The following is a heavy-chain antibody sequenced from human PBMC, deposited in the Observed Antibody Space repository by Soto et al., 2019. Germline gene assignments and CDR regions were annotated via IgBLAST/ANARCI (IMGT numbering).Heavy chain of an antibody. CDR3: ARGMVRGVYSDY. J-gene: IGHJ4*02. Sequence: GASVKVSCKASGYTFTSYAMHWVRQAPGQRLEWMGWINAGNGNTKYSQKFQGRVTITRDTSASTAYMELSSLRSEDTAVYYCARGMVRGVYSDYWGQGTLVPVSS. V-gene: IGHV1-3*01. CDR2: INAGNGNT. D-gene: IGHD3-10*01. CDR1: GYTFTSYA.